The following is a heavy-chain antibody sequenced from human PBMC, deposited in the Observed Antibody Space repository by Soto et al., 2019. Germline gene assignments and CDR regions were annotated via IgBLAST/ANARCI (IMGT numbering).Heavy chain of an antibody. CDR3: AHSLEAAAALAEYFQH. CDR1: GGSISSGGYY. Sequence: SETLSLTCTVSGGSISSGGYYWSWIRQHPGKGLEWIGYIYYSGSTYYSPSLKSRLTITKDTSKNQVVLTMTNMDPVDTATYYCAHSLEAAAALAEYFQHWGQGTLVTVSS. J-gene: IGHJ1*01. V-gene: IGHV4-31*08. D-gene: IGHD6-13*01. CDR2: IYYSGST.